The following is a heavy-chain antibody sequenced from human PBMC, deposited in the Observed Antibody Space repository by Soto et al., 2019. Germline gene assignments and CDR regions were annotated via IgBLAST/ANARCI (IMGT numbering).Heavy chain of an antibody. CDR1: GFTFSSYA. J-gene: IGHJ1*01. CDR2: ISSNGGST. D-gene: IGHD3-10*02. V-gene: IGHV3-64D*08. CDR3: VKCSGGDLGDDLQYFQH. Sequence: GGSLRLSCSASGFTFSSYAMHWVRQAPGKGLEYVSAISSNGGSTYYADSVKGRFTISRDNSKNTLYLQMSSLRAEDTAVYYCVKCSGGDLGDDLQYFQHWGQGTLVTVSS.